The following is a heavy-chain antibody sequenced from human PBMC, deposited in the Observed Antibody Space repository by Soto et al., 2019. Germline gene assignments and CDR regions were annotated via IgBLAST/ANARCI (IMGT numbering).Heavy chain of an antibody. CDR3: ARDCSLGSRYCRWFDP. CDR2: ISSSSSNI. D-gene: IGHD2-15*01. J-gene: IGHJ5*02. CDR1: GFTLSGYA. V-gene: IGHV3-48*02. Sequence: EVQLVESGEGLVQPGGSLRLSCVASGFTLSGYAMNWVRQAPGKGLEWVSYISSSSSNIQYAGSVKGRFTISRDNAKNSLHLQINSLRDEDTAVYYCARDCSLGSRYCRWFDPWGQGTLVTVSS.